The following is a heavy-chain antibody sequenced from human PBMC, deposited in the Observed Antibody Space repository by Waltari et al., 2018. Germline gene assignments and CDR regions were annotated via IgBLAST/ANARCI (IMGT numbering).Heavy chain of an antibody. CDR3: ARQRRALAVPATGYYYYMDV. CDR1: GYNFATYW. D-gene: IGHD6-19*01. Sequence: EVQLVQSGAEVKKPGESLKISCKGSGYNFATYWIGWVRQMPGKGLEWMGVIYPGDSGTTYSPSFQGQVTISADKSISTAYLQWSSLKASDTAMYYCARQRRALAVPATGYYYYMDVWGKGTTVTVSS. V-gene: IGHV5-51*01. J-gene: IGHJ6*03. CDR2: IYPGDSGT.